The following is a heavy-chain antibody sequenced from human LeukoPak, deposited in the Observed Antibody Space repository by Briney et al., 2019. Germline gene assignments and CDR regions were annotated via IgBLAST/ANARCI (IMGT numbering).Heavy chain of an antibody. J-gene: IGHJ6*02. CDR3: ARGALDDSSGYYYSYYYYGMDV. Sequence: ASVKVSCKASGYTFTSYGISWVRQAPGQGLEGMGWISAYNGNTNYAQKLQGRVTMTTDTSTSTAYMELRSLRSDDTAVYYCARGALDDSSGYYYSYYYYGMDVWGQGTTVTVSS. D-gene: IGHD3-22*01. CDR1: GYTFTSYG. V-gene: IGHV1-18*01. CDR2: ISAYNGNT.